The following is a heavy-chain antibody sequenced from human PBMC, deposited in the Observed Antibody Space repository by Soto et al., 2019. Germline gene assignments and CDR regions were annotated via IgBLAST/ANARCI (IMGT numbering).Heavy chain of an antibody. J-gene: IGHJ4*02. V-gene: IGHV3-48*02. Sequence: GGSLRLSCAAPGFTLSSYAMSWVRQAPGKGLEWVSAISNDGSSTYHADSVRGRFTISRDNAESSLYLQMNSLRDEDTAVYFCARDFGHGYYLDYWGRGTLVTVSS. CDR3: ARDFGHGYYLDY. CDR1: GFTLSSYA. CDR2: ISNDGSST. D-gene: IGHD3-3*01.